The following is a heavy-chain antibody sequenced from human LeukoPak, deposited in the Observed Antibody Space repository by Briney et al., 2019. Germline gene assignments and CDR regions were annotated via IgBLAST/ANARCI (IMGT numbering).Heavy chain of an antibody. J-gene: IGHJ3*02. Sequence: SVKVSCKASGGTFSSYAISWVRQAPGQGLEWMGWIIPIFGKANYAQKFQGRVTITADESTSTAYMELSSLRSEDTAVYYCARSIVVVPAASDAFDIWGQGTMVTVSS. V-gene: IGHV1-69*01. D-gene: IGHD2-2*01. CDR3: ARSIVVVPAASDAFDI. CDR1: GGTFSSYA. CDR2: IIPIFGKA.